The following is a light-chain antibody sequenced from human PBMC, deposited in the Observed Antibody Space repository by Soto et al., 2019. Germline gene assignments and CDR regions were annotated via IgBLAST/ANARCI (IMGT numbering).Light chain of an antibody. CDR2: GAS. Sequence: EKVMTQSPTTLSVSPGEGVTLSFRASQSMTTKLAWYQQKPGQAPRLLIYGASSRATGIPDRFSGSGSGTDFTLTISRLEPEDFAVYYCQQYGSTGTFGQGTKV. CDR1: QSMTTK. J-gene: IGKJ1*01. CDR3: QQYGSTGT. V-gene: IGKV3-20*01.